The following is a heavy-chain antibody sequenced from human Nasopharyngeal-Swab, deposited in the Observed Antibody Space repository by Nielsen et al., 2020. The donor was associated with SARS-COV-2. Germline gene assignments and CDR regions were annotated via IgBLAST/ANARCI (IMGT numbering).Heavy chain of an antibody. CDR2: IYSGGST. CDR3: AKDVRGSGSLGCMDV. J-gene: IGHJ6*02. CDR1: GFTVSSNY. Sequence: GGSLRLSCAASGFTVSSNYMSWVRQAPGKGLEWVSVIYSGGSTYYADSVKGRFTISRDNSKNTLYLQMNSLRAEDTAVYYCAKDVRGSGSLGCMDVWGQGTTVTVSS. D-gene: IGHD3-10*01. V-gene: IGHV3-53*01.